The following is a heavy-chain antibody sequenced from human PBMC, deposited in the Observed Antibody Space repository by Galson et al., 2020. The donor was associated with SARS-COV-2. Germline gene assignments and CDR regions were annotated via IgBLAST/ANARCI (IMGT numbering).Heavy chain of an antibody. CDR3: ARERLGGFKDRARFDP. D-gene: IGHD3-16*01. V-gene: IGHV1-18*04. CDR2: ITPYNGNT. Sequence: GESLKISCKPSGYTFTTHGISWVRQAPGQGLEWMGSITPYNGNTNYAQKFQGRVTMTTDTSTSTAYMELRSLRSDDTAMYYCARERLGGFKDRARFDPWGQGTLVTVSS. J-gene: IGHJ5*02. CDR1: GYTFTTHG.